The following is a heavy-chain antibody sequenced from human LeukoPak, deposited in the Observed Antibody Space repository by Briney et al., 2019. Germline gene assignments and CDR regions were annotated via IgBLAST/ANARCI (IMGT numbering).Heavy chain of an antibody. CDR2: IYYSGST. D-gene: IGHD4-17*01. CDR3: ARSYGDYDAFDI. Sequence: SETLSLTCTVSGGSISSYYWSWIRQPPGTGLEWIGYIYYSGSTNYNPSLKSRVTISVDTSKNQFSLKLSSVTAADTAVYYCARSYGDYDAFDIWGQGTMVTVSS. V-gene: IGHV4-59*01. J-gene: IGHJ3*02. CDR1: GGSISSYY.